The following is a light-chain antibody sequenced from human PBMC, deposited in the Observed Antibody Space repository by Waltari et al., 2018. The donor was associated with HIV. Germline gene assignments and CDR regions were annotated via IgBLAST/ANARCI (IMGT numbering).Light chain of an antibody. CDR1: QSLERSDGNNY. Sequence: DIVMTQTPLSSPVTLGQPASISCRSSQSLERSDGNNYLNWLQQRPGQPPRLLIYKISNRFSGVPDRFSGSGAGTDFTLKISRVGAEDVGIYYCMETAERPTFGQGTKVEIK. CDR3: METAERPT. V-gene: IGKV2-24*01. CDR2: KIS. J-gene: IGKJ1*01.